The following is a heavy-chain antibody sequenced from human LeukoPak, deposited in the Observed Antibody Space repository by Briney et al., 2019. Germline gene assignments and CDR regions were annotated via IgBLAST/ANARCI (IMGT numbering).Heavy chain of an antibody. CDR3: ARDLSAGSATAILD. J-gene: IGHJ4*02. D-gene: IGHD2-21*02. CDR2: INPSGGGT. CDR1: GCTFTSYY. Sequence: ASVKVSCKASGCTFTSYYMYWVRQAPGQGPEWMGIINPSGGGTSYAQKFQGRVTMTRDTSTSTVYMELSSLRSEDTAVYYCARDLSAGSATAILDWGQGTLVTVSS. V-gene: IGHV1-46*01.